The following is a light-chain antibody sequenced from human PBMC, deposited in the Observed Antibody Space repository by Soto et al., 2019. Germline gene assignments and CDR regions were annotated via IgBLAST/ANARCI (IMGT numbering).Light chain of an antibody. CDR1: QSISSY. CDR2: AAS. V-gene: IGKV1-39*01. J-gene: IGKJ1*01. Sequence: DIQMTQSPSSLSASVGDXVIITRXASQSISSYLNWYQQKPGKAPKLLIYAASSLQSGVPSRFSGSGSGTEFTLTISSLQPDDFATYYCQHYNSYSEAFGQGTKVDIK. CDR3: QHYNSYSEA.